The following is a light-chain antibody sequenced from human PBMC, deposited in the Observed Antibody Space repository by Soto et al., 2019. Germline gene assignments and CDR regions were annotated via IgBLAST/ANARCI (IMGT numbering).Light chain of an antibody. CDR2: GAS. CDR1: QSVSSSY. J-gene: IGKJ4*01. Sequence: EIVLTQSPGTLSLSPGERATLSCRASQSVSSSYLAWYQQKPGQAPRLLIYGASSRATGIPDRFSGSGSGTDFTLTISRLEPEDSAVYYCQQYGSSPLTFGGGNKVDIK. CDR3: QQYGSSPLT. V-gene: IGKV3-20*01.